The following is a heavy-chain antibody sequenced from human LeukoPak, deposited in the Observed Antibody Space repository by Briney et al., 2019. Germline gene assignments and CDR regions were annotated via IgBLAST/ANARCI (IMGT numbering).Heavy chain of an antibody. CDR1: GFTFSSYA. J-gene: IGHJ4*02. Sequence: GGSLRLSCAGSGFTFSSYAMSWVRQAPGKGLEWVSVISGSGGSTYYADSVKGRFTVSRDNSKNTVYLQMNSLRAEDTAVYYCAKHSAVGSSWLLYYFDYWGQGTLVTVSS. V-gene: IGHV3-23*01. CDR2: ISGSGGST. D-gene: IGHD6-13*01. CDR3: AKHSAVGSSWLLYYFDY.